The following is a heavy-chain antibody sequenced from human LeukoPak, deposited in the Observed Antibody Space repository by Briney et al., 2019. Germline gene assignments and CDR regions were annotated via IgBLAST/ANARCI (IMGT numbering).Heavy chain of an antibody. CDR2: ISAYNGNT. J-gene: IGHJ3*02. Sequence: ASVKVSCKASGYTFTSYGISWVRQAPGQGLEWMGWISAYNGNTNYAQKLQGRVTMTTDTSTSTAYMELGSLRSDDTAVYYCAREVRDIVVVTASVHDAFDIWGQGTMVTVSS. D-gene: IGHD2-21*02. CDR1: GYTFTSYG. CDR3: AREVRDIVVVTASVHDAFDI. V-gene: IGHV1-18*01.